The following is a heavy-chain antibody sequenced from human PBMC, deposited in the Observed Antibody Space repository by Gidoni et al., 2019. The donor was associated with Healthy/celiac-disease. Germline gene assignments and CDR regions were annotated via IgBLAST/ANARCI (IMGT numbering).Heavy chain of an antibody. Sequence: EVQLFESGGGLVQPGGSLSLCCAASGSPLSRYAMSWVRQAPGKGLEWVSAISGSGGSTYYADSVKGRFTISRDNSKNTLYLQMNSLGAEDKAVYYCAKGYSSGWYYFDYWGQGTLVTVSS. V-gene: IGHV3-23*01. CDR3: AKGYSSGWYYFDY. CDR1: GSPLSRYA. J-gene: IGHJ4*02. CDR2: ISGSGGST. D-gene: IGHD6-19*01.